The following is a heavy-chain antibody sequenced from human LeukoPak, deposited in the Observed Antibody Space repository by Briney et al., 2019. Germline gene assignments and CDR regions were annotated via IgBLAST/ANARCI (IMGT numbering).Heavy chain of an antibody. J-gene: IGHJ4*02. CDR2: IKHGGSEK. CDR3: ARDASIYDSSGYYRKYYFDY. D-gene: IGHD3-22*01. CDR1: GFNFSIYS. V-gene: IGHV3-7*01. Sequence: GGSLRLSCAASGFNFSIYSLNWVRQAPGKGLEWVANIKHGGSEKYYVDSVKGRFTISRDNAKNSLYLQMNSLRDEDTAVYYCARDASIYDSSGYYRKYYFDYWGQGTLVTVSS.